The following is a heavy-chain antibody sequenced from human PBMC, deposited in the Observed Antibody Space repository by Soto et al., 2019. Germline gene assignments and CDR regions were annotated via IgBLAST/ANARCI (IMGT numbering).Heavy chain of an antibody. V-gene: IGHV1-18*01. Sequence: QVQLVQSGAEVKKPGASVKVSCKASGYTFTSYGISWVRQAPGQGLEWMGWISAYNGNTNYAQQLQGRVTMTTDTATSTAYMERRSLSSDDTDLYYWSAYHRYSRCWSHNWFGHWGPGNLGTLSS. J-gene: IGHJ5*02. D-gene: IGHD6-13*01. CDR3: SAYHRYSRCWSHNWFGH. CDR2: ISAYNGNT. CDR1: GYTFTSYG.